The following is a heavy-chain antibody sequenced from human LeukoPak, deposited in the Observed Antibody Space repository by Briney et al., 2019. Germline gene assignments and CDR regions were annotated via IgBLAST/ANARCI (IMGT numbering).Heavy chain of an antibody. CDR1: GYTFTSYG. V-gene: IGHV1-2*02. D-gene: IGHD5-12*01. CDR2: INPNSGGT. J-gene: IGHJ4*02. Sequence: ASVKVSCKASGYTFTSYGISWVRQAPGQGLEWMGWINPNSGGTNYAQKFQGRVTMTRDTSISTAYMELSRLRSDDTAVYYCARDGGYDYPAEGDYWGQGTLVTVSS. CDR3: ARDGGYDYPAEGDY.